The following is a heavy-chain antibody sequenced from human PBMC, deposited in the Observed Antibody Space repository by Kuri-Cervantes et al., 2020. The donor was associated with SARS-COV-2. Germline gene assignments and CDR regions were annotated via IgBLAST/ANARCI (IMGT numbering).Heavy chain of an antibody. V-gene: IGHV3-33*08. CDR2: IWYDGSNK. CDR1: GFTFSSYG. CDR3: AREISQSIAAAGTPLDY. D-gene: IGHD6-13*01. Sequence: GGSLRLSCAASGFTFSSYGMHWVRQAPGKGLEWVAVIWYDGSNKYYADSVKGRFTISRDNSKNTLYLQMNSLRAEDTAVYYCAREISQSIAAAGTPLDYWGQGTLVTVSS. J-gene: IGHJ4*02.